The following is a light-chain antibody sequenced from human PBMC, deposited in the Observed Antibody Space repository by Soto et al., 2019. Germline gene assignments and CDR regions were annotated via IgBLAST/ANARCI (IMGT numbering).Light chain of an antibody. Sequence: DIQMTQSPSTLSASVGDRVTITCRASQSISSWLAWYQQKPGKAPKLLIYKASSLESGVPSRFXGSGSGTEFTLPISSLQPNDFATYYCQQYNSYSPNTFGQGTKLEIK. J-gene: IGKJ2*01. CDR2: KAS. CDR1: QSISSW. V-gene: IGKV1-5*03. CDR3: QQYNSYSPNT.